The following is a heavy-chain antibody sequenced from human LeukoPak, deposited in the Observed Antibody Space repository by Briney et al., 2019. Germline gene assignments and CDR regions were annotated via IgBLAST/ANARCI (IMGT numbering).Heavy chain of an antibody. CDR3: ARHGDVFDAFDI. CDR2: IYASGST. Sequence: SETLSLTCTVSGGSISNYYWSWIRQPPGKGLEWIGYIYASGSTNYNPSLKSRVTISVDTSKSHFSLRLNSVTDADTAVYYCARHGDVFDAFDIWGQGTMVTVSS. D-gene: IGHD2-21*02. J-gene: IGHJ3*02. CDR1: GGSISNYY. V-gene: IGHV4-4*09.